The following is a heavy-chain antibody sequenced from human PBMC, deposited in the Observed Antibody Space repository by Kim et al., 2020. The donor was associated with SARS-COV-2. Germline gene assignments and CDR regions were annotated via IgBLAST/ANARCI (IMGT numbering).Heavy chain of an antibody. CDR3: ARGRSSGWTY. CDR1: GGSFSGYY. J-gene: IGHJ4*02. V-gene: IGHV4-34*01. Sequence: SETLSLTCAVYGGSFSGYYWSWIRQPPGKGLEWIGEINHSGSTNYNPSLKSRVTISVDTSKNQFSLKLSSVTAADTAVYYCARGRSSGWTYWGQGTLGTVSS. D-gene: IGHD6-19*01. CDR2: INHSGST.